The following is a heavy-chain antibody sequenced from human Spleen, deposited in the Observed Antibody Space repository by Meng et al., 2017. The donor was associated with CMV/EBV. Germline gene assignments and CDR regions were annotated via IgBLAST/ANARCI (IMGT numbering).Heavy chain of an antibody. CDR3: AKDISWEIAAPQGTAIGGMDV. CDR1: GFTFDDYA. J-gene: IGHJ6*02. CDR2: ITWNSGSR. V-gene: IGHV3-9*01. D-gene: IGHD2-21*02. Sequence: SLKISCAASGFTFDDYAMHWVRQAPGKGLEWVSSITWNSGSRDYADSVKGRFTISRDNGKNSLYLQMNSLRADDTALYYCAKDISWEIAAPQGTAIGGMDVWGQGTTVTVSS.